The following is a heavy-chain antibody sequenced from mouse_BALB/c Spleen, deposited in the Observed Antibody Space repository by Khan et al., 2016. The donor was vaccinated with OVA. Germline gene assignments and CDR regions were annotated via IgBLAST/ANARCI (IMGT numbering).Heavy chain of an antibody. CDR1: GFSLSNYG. V-gene: IGHV2-9*02. CDR2: IWAGGST. J-gene: IGHJ2*01. CDR3: ARNREPDYFDY. Sequence: QVQLKESGPGLVAPSQSLSITCTVSGFSLSNYGVHWVRQPPGKGLEWLGIIWAGGSTNYNSALMSRLSISKDNSKSQVFLKMNSLQTDDTAIYFCARNREPDYFDYGGQGTTLTVSS.